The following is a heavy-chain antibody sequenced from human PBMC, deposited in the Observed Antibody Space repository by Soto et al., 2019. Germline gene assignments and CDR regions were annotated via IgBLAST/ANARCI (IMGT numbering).Heavy chain of an antibody. V-gene: IGHV1-18*01. CDR2: ISAYNGNT. CDR3: ARTSVDFWSGYYPDY. J-gene: IGHJ4*02. Sequence: ASVKVSCKASGYTFTSYGISWVRQAPGQGLEWMGWISAYNGNTNYAQKLQGRVTMTTDTSTSTAYMELRSLRSDVTAVYYCARTSVDFWSGYYPDYWGQGTLVTVSS. D-gene: IGHD3-3*01. CDR1: GYTFTSYG.